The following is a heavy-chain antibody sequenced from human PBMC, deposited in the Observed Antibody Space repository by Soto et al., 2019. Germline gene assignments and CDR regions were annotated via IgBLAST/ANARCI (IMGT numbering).Heavy chain of an antibody. CDR2: ISYDGSNK. Sequence: QVQLVESGGGVVQPGRSLRLSCAASGFTFSSYGMHWVRQAPGKGLEWVAVISYDGSNKYYADSVKGRFTISRDNSKNTLYLQMNSLRAEDTAVYYCARDPGYSNEKNAFDIWGQGTMVTVSS. CDR1: GFTFSSYG. CDR3: ARDPGYSNEKNAFDI. J-gene: IGHJ3*02. D-gene: IGHD6-13*01. V-gene: IGHV3-30*03.